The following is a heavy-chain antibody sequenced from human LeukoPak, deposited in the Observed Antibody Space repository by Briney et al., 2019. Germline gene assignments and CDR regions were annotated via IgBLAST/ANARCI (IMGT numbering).Heavy chain of an antibody. V-gene: IGHV4-59*08. CDR2: IYYSGST. Sequence: SETLSLTCTVSGGSISSYYWSWIRQPPGKGLEWIGYIYYSGSTNYNPSLKSRVTISVDTSKNQFSLKLSSVTAADTAVYYCARGHGDYYYYYGMDVWGQGTTVTVSS. CDR3: ARGHGDYYYYYGMDV. J-gene: IGHJ6*02. CDR1: GGSISSYY.